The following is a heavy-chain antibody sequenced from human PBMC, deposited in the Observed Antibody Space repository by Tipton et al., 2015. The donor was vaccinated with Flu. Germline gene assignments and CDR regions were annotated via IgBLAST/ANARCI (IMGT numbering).Heavy chain of an antibody. V-gene: IGHV1-18*01. CDR2: ISAHNGNT. J-gene: IGHJ2*01. Sequence: QLVQSGAEAKKPGASVKVSCKASGYTFTNYGINWVRQAPGQGLEWMGWISAHNGNTNYAQKVQGIVTMTTDTSTSIAYMELRSLRSEDTAVYYCARDERRYYDSSGPQGYVDLWRRGTVVTVSA. CDR3: ARDERRYYDSSGPQGYVDL. D-gene: IGHD3-22*01. CDR1: GYTFTNYG.